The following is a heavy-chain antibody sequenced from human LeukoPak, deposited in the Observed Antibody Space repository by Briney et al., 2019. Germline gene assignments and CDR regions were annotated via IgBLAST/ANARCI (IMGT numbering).Heavy chain of an antibody. CDR2: ISGNGFAI. J-gene: IGHJ4*02. CDR1: GFSIKSHT. Sequence: PGGSLRLSCAASGFSIKSHTMNWVRQAPGKGLEWVSSISGNGFAIYYVDSVKGRFTVSRDNSKNTLYLQMNSLRAEDTAVYYCARESGVGYFDWFRKRYYFDYWGQGTLVTVSS. D-gene: IGHD3-9*01. V-gene: IGHV3-23*01. CDR3: ARESGVGYFDWFRKRYYFDY.